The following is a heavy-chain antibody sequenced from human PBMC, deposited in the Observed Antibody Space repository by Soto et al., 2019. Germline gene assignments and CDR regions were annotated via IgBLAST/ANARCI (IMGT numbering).Heavy chain of an antibody. V-gene: IGHV3-30*03. Sequence: GGSLRLSCAASGFIFSSFGMHWVRQAPGKGLEWVAVMSYDGSTKLYTDSVKGRFTIARDNSKNILYLQMNSLTIEDTAVFYCARSTSPTLNYYYGMDVWGKGTNVTVS. CDR1: GFIFSSFG. J-gene: IGHJ6*04. CDR3: ARSTSPTLNYYYGMDV. CDR2: MSYDGSTK.